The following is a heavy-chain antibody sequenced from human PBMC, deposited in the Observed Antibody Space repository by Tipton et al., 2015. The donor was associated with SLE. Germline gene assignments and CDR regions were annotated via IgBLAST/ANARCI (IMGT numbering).Heavy chain of an antibody. CDR2: FSSSGSYI. CDR1: GFPFSNYG. D-gene: IGHD2-21*02. Sequence: SLRLSCAASGFPFSNYGMNWVRQAPGQGLQWVSSFSSSGSYIYYADSVKGRFTISRDNAKNSLYLQMNSLRADDTAGYYCARDDRGGDGGAFGIWGQGTMVNVSS. V-gene: IGHV3-21*01. J-gene: IGHJ3*02. CDR3: ARDDRGGDGGAFGI.